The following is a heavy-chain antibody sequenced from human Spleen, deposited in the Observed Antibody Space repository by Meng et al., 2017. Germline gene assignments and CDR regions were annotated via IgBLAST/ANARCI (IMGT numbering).Heavy chain of an antibody. CDR3: ARGRNTQQWLVGRKVTDY. CDR2: INHSGST. Sequence: QVQLQQWGAGLLKPSGTLSLTCAVYGGSFSGYYWSWIRQPPGKGLEWIGEINHSGSTNYNPSLKSQVTMSVDTSKNQFSLKLSSVTAADTAVYYCARGRNTQQWLVGRKVTDYWGQGTLVTVSS. D-gene: IGHD6-19*01. J-gene: IGHJ4*02. CDR1: GGSFSGYY. V-gene: IGHV4-34*01.